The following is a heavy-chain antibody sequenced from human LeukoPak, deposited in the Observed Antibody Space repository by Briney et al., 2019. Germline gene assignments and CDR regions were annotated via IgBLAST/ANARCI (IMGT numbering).Heavy chain of an antibody. V-gene: IGHV4-38-2*01. CDR1: GYSISSGYY. D-gene: IGHD3-22*01. CDR3: ARTYYYDSSGYSYYFDY. Sequence: SETLSLTCAVSGYSISSGYYWGWIRQPPGKGLEWIGSIYHSGSTYYSPSLKSRVTISVDTSKNQFSLKLSSVTAADTAVYYCARTYYYDSSGYSYYFDYWGQGTLVTVSS. CDR2: IYHSGST. J-gene: IGHJ4*02.